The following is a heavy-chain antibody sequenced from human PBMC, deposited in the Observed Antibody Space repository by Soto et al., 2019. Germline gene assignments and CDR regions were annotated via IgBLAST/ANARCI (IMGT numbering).Heavy chain of an antibody. CDR1: GFTFSSYA. CDR3: AIIMTGYYSPFDY. D-gene: IGHD3-9*01. V-gene: IGHV3-23*01. J-gene: IGHJ4*02. Sequence: EVPLLESGGGLVQPGGSLRLSCAGSGFTFSSYAMTWVRQAPGKGLEWVSSISGSGDTTYYADSVRGRFIISTDNSKNTLCLEMNSLRAEDTAVYYCAIIMTGYYSPFDYWGQGTLVTVSS. CDR2: ISGSGDTT.